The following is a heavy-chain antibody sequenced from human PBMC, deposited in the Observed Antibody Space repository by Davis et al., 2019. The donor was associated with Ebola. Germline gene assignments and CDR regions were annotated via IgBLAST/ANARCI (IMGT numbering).Heavy chain of an antibody. J-gene: IGHJ6*02. CDR2: INYNGDKT. V-gene: IGHV3-23*01. CDR3: ARSWPGYHGMDV. CDR1: GFSFSNSD. Sequence: PGGSLRLSCEGTGFSFSNSDMNWVRQAPGKGLEYVSNINYNGDKTYYADSVKGRFTVSRDNSKNTLHLQMNSLRAEDTAVYYCARSWPGYHGMDVWGQGTTTTVSS. D-gene: IGHD5-12*01.